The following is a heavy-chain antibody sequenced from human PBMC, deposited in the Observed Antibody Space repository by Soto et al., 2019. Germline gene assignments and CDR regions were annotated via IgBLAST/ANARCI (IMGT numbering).Heavy chain of an antibody. CDR1: GGSFSGYY. CDR3: ARGGPYDFWSGPSHFYYYYYYMDV. Sequence: QVQLQQWGAGLLKPSETLSLTCAVYGGSFSGYYWSWIRQPPGKGLEWIGEINHSGSTNYNPSLKSRVTISVDTSKNQFSLNLSSVTAADTAVYYCARGGPYDFWSGPSHFYYYYYYMDVWGKGTTVTVSS. D-gene: IGHD3-3*01. CDR2: INHSGST. V-gene: IGHV4-34*01. J-gene: IGHJ6*03.